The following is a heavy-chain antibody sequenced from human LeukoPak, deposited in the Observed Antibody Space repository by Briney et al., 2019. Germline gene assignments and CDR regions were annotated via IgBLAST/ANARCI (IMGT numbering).Heavy chain of an antibody. J-gene: IGHJ4*02. V-gene: IGHV3-48*01. CDR1: GFTFSSYS. D-gene: IGHD4-23*01. Sequence: GGSLRLSCAASGFTFSSYSMNWVRQAPGKGLEWVSYISSSSSTIYYADSVKGRFTISRDNSKKTLYLQMNSLRGDDTAFYYCAKVMITVVTTSKLDSWGQGTLVTVSS. CDR2: ISSSSSTI. CDR3: AKVMITVVTTSKLDS.